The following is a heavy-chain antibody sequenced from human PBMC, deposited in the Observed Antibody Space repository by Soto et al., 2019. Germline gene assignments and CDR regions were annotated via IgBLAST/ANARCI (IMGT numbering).Heavy chain of an antibody. CDR2: IYWDDDK. V-gene: IGHV2-5*02. CDR1: GFSLSTSGVG. CDR3: AHSGRTSLPFYFDY. D-gene: IGHD2-2*01. J-gene: IGHJ4*02. Sequence: QITLKESGPTLVKPTQTLTLTCTFSGFSLSTSGVGVGWIRQPPGKALEWLALIYWDDDKRYSPSLKSRLTITKDHSKNQVVLTMTNMDPVDTATYYCAHSGRTSLPFYFDYWGQGTLVTVSS.